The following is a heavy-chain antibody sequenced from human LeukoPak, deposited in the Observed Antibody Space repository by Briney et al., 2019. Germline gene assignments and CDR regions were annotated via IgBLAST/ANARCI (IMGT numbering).Heavy chain of an antibody. V-gene: IGHV4-34*01. Sequence: SETLSLTCAVYGGSFSGYYWSWIRQPPGKGLEWIGEINHSGSTNYNPSLKSRVTISVDTSKNQFSLKLSSVTAADMAVYYCARRVNAFDIWGQGTMVTVSS. CDR1: GGSFSGYY. CDR3: ARRVNAFDI. J-gene: IGHJ3*02. CDR2: INHSGST. D-gene: IGHD4-23*01.